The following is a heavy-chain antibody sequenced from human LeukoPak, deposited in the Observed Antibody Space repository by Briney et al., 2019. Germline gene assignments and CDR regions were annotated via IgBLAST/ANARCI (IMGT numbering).Heavy chain of an antibody. CDR2: IYYSGST. Sequence: SETLSLTCTVSGGSISSYYRSWVRQPPGRGLEWIGYIYYSGSTNYNPCVKSRVTISVDTSKNQFSLKLSSVTAADTGVYYCARVQSRGYGEFSALDPWGQGTLVTVSS. D-gene: IGHD4-17*01. J-gene: IGHJ5*02. CDR1: GGSISSYY. CDR3: ARVQSRGYGEFSALDP. V-gene: IGHV4-59*01.